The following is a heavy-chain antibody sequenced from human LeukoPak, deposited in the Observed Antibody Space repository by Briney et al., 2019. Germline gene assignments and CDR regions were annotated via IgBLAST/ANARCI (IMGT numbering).Heavy chain of an antibody. J-gene: IGHJ5*02. CDR1: GGSISSSSYY. CDR3: ARDGRMVRGVNGWFDP. Sequence: LETLSLTCTVSGGSISSSSYYWGWIRQPPGKGLEWIGSIYYSGSTYYNPSLKSRVTISVDTSKNQFSLKLSSVTAADTAVYYCARDGRMVRGVNGWFDPWGQGTLVTVSS. V-gene: IGHV4-39*02. CDR2: IYYSGST. D-gene: IGHD3-10*01.